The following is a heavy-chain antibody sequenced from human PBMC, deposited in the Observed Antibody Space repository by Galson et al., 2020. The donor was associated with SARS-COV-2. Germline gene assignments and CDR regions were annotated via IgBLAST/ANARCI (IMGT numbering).Heavy chain of an antibody. CDR3: ARVVLGITMVVVAPRRVDY. Sequence: SETLSLTCTVSGGSISSSSYYWGWIRQPPGKGLEWIGSIYYSGSTYYNPSLKSRVTISVDTSKNPFSLKLSSVTAADTAVYYCARVVLGITMVVVAPRRVDYWGQGTLVTVSS. CDR2: IYYSGST. CDR1: GGSISSSSYY. D-gene: IGHD3-22*01. V-gene: IGHV4-39*07. J-gene: IGHJ4*02.